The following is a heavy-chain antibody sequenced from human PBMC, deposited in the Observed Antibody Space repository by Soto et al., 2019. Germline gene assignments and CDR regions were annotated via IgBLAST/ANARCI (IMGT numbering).Heavy chain of an antibody. D-gene: IGHD2-2*01. V-gene: IGHV1-69*02. J-gene: IGHJ3*02. Sequence: QVHLVQSGAEVKTPGSSVKVSCKAAGGTFNTYTLIWVRQAPGHGLEWMGRIIPMLTVTNSAQKFQGRVTLTADKSTGTAFMELTSLISDDTAIYYCSIGSWSAETFDIWGQGTMVTVSS. CDR2: IIPMLTVT. CDR3: SIGSWSAETFDI. CDR1: GGTFNTYT.